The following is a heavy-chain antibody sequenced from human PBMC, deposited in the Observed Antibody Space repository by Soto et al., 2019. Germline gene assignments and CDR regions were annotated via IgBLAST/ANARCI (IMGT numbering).Heavy chain of an antibody. CDR1: GGTFSNYA. CDR3: ARDHVAEGFDY. D-gene: IGHD6-19*01. Sequence: GASVKVSCKASGGTFSNYAISWVRQAPGQGLEWMGGIIPIFDIAHYAQKFQDRVTITADISTSTAYMELSSLRSEDTAIYYCARDHVAEGFDYWGQGTLVTVS. V-gene: IGHV1-69*10. J-gene: IGHJ4*02. CDR2: IIPIFDIA.